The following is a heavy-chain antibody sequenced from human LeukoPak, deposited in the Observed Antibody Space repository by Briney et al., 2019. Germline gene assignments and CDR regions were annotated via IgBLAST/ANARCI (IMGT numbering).Heavy chain of an antibody. CDR2: INAGNGNT. D-gene: IGHD6-19*01. V-gene: IGHV1-3*01. CDR3: ARARGSSSGWYKFDY. CDR1: GYTFTSYA. J-gene: IGHJ4*02. Sequence: ASVNVSCKASGYTFTSYAMHWVRQAPGQRLEWMGWINAGNGNTKYSQKFQGRVTITRDTSASTAYMELSSLRSEDTAVYYCARARGSSSGWYKFDYWGQGTLVTVSS.